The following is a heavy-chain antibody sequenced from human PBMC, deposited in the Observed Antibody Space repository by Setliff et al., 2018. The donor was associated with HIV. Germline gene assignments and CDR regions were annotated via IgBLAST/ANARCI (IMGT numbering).Heavy chain of an antibody. CDR3: ARGKGGIDGPVEFDN. D-gene: IGHD1-1*01. CDR1: GGSFSGYS. J-gene: IGHJ4*02. CDR2: ISQSGTT. Sequence: KPSETLSLTCVVSGGSFSGYSWSWIRQSPGKGLEWIGEISQSGTTHYNPSLKRRVTISEDTSKSQLSMKLTSVAAADTAIYYCARGKGGIDGPVEFDNWGQGTPVTV. V-gene: IGHV4-34*01.